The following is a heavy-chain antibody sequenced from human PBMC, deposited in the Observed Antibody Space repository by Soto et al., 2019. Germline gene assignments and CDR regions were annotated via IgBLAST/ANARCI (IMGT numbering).Heavy chain of an antibody. CDR3: AKAPWHGSGPTAYFDY. J-gene: IGHJ4*02. CDR1: GFTFSSYG. V-gene: IGHV3-30*18. D-gene: IGHD3-10*01. CDR2: ISYDGSNK. Sequence: QVQLVESGGGVVQPGRSLRLSCAASGFTFSSYGMHWVRQAPGKGLEWVAVISYDGSNKYYADSVKGRFTISRDNSKNTLYLQMNSLRAEDTAVYYCAKAPWHGSGPTAYFDYWDQGTLVTVSS.